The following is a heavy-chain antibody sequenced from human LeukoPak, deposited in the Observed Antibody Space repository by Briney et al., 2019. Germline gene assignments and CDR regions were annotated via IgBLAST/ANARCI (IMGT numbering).Heavy chain of an antibody. CDR2: INPNSGGT. CDR1: GYTFTGYY. V-gene: IGHV1-2*06. CDR3: ARAKTIIRNSYALT. D-gene: IGHD5-18*01. Sequence: ASVKVSCKASGYTFTGYYMHWVRQAPGQGLEWMGRINPNSGGTNYAQKFQGRVTMTRDTSISTAYMELSRLRSDDTAVYYCARAKTIIRNSYALTWGQGTLVTVSS. J-gene: IGHJ4*02.